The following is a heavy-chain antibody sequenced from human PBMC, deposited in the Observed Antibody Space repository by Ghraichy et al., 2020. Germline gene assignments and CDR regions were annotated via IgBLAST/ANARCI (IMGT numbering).Heavy chain of an antibody. Sequence: SQTLSLTCTVSGGSISSSSYYWGWIRQPPGKGLDFIANIYYIGNTYYNPSLKSRVTISVDTSKNQFSLKLTSVTAADTAVYYCARGGLRFLEWLSKEFDYWRQGTLVTVSS. D-gene: IGHD3-3*01. CDR3: ARGGLRFLEWLSKEFDY. J-gene: IGHJ4*02. V-gene: IGHV4-39*01. CDR1: GGSISSSSYY. CDR2: IYYIGNT.